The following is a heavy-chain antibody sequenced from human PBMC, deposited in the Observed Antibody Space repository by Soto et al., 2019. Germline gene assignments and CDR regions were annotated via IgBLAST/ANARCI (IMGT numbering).Heavy chain of an antibody. CDR1: GFTFSSYS. CDR2: ISSSSSTI. V-gene: IGHV3-48*02. Sequence: EVQLVESGGGLVQPGGSLRLSCAASGFTFSSYSMNWVRQAPGKGLEWVSYISSSSSTIYYADSVKGRFTISRDNAKNSLYLQMNSLRDEDTAVYYCARERSSSWYVVGYYYYGMDVWGQGTTVTVSS. CDR3: ARERSSSWYVVGYYYYGMDV. J-gene: IGHJ6*02. D-gene: IGHD6-13*01.